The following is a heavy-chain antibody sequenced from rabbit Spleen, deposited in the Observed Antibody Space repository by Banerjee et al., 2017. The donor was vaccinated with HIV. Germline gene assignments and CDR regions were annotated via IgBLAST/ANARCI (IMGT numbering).Heavy chain of an antibody. V-gene: IGHV1S47*01. CDR1: GFDFSSYG. J-gene: IGHJ4*01. CDR3: VRGASSSGYYSL. CDR2: IDLVFGST. D-gene: IGHD1-1*01. Sequence: QEQLVESGGGLVQPGGSLKLSCKASGFDFSSYGVSWVRQAPGKGLEWIGYIDLVFGSTYYANWVNGRFTISSNNAQNTLYLQLNSLTVADTATYFCVRGASSSGYYSLWGPGTLVTVS.